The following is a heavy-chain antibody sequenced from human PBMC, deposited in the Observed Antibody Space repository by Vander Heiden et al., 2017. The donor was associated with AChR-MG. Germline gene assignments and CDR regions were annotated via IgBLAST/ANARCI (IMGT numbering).Heavy chain of an antibody. J-gene: IGHJ6*02. D-gene: IGHD1-26*01. CDR1: GGTVSSYA. CDR2: IIPIFGTA. CDR3: ARGVRGGSYAYYYYYGMDV. V-gene: IGHV1-69*01. Sequence: QVQLVQSGAEVKKPGSSVKVSCKASGGTVSSYAISWVRQAPGQGLEWMGGIIPIFGTANDAQKFQGRVTITADESTSTAYMELSSLRSEDTAVYYCARGVRGGSYAYYYYYGMDVWGQGTTVTVSS.